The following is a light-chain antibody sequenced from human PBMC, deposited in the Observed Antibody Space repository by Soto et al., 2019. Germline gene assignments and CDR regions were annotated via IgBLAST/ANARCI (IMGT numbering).Light chain of an antibody. CDR3: QQSYMDPIT. J-gene: IGKJ5*01. Sequence: DIQMTQSPSSLSASVGRRVTITCRASQSISTYSNWYQKKPGKAPNLLIYDASRLQSGVPLRFSGSGGGTDFTLSISSVQPEDFATYFCQQSYMDPITFRQGTRLEIK. CDR2: DAS. V-gene: IGKV1-39*01. CDR1: QSISTY.